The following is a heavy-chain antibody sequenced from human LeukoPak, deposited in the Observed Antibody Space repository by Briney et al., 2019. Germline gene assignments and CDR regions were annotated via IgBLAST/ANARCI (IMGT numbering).Heavy chain of an antibody. CDR1: GYSISSGYY. CDR2: IYHSGST. CDR3: ARVFYAAAYFDY. Sequence: SETLSLTCNVSGYSISSGYYWGWIRQPPVKGLEWIGSIYHSGSTYCNPSLKSRVTISVDTSKNQFSLKLSSVTAADTAVYYCARVFYAAAYFDYWGQGTLVTVSS. D-gene: IGHD2-2*01. V-gene: IGHV4-38-2*02. J-gene: IGHJ4*02.